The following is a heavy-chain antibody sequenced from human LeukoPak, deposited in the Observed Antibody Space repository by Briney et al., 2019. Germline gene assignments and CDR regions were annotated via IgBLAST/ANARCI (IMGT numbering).Heavy chain of an antibody. CDR1: GGTFSSYA. J-gene: IGHJ5*02. V-gene: IGHV1-69*13. CDR3: ATETVVPAANGWFDP. D-gene: IGHD2-2*01. CDR2: IIPIFGTA. Sequence: SVKVSCKASGGTFSSYAISWVRQAPGQGLEWMGGIIPIFGTANYAQKFQGRVTITADQSTSTASMELGSLRSEDTAVYYCATETVVPAANGWFDPWGQGTLVTVSS.